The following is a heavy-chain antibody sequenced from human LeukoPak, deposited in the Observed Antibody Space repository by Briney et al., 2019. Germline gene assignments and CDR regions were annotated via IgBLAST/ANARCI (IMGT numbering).Heavy chain of an antibody. J-gene: IGHJ4*02. Sequence: GGSLRLSCAASGFTFSSYWMSWVRQAPGKGLEWGAVISYDGSNKYYADSVKGRFTISRDNSKNTLYLQMNSLRAEDTAVYYCARDPKDGYSPYFDYWGQGTLVTVSS. CDR3: ARDPKDGYSPYFDY. V-gene: IGHV3-30*03. D-gene: IGHD5-24*01. CDR2: ISYDGSNK. CDR1: GFTFSSYW.